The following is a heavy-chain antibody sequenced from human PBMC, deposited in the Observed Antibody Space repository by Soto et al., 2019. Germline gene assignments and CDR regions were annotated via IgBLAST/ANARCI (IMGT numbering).Heavy chain of an antibody. Sequence: QVQLVQSGAEVKKPGASVKVSCKASGYTFTSYAMHWVRQAPGQRLEWMGWINAGNGNTKYSQKFQGRVTITRDTSASTAYMEQGSLRSEDTAVYYCARNVDYDILTGYYMPPSFDYWGQGTLVTVSS. V-gene: IGHV1-3*01. J-gene: IGHJ4*02. CDR2: INAGNGNT. D-gene: IGHD3-9*01. CDR3: ARNVDYDILTGYYMPPSFDY. CDR1: GYTFTSYA.